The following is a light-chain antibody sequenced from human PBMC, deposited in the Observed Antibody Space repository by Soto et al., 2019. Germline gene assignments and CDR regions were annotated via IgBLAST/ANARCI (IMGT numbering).Light chain of an antibody. Sequence: QPVLTQPASVSGSPGQSITISCTGTSSDVGGYNYVSWYQQHPGKAPKLTIYDVRNRPSGVSNRFSGSKSGNTASLTISGLQAEDEADYYCSSYTSSSTVLFGGGTKLTVL. CDR1: SSDVGGYNY. J-gene: IGLJ2*01. CDR2: DVR. V-gene: IGLV2-14*01. CDR3: SSYTSSSTVL.